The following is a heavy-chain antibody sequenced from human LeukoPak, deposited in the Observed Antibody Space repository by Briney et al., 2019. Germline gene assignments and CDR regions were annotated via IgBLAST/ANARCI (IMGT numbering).Heavy chain of an antibody. V-gene: IGHV1-24*01. J-gene: IGHJ4*02. CDR1: GYTLIGLS. CDR3: AARTGQKTWQLLRGIWFLY. CDR2: FDPEDGKT. Sequence: ASVKVSCKVSGYTLIGLSLQWVRQPPGQGLEWMGGFDPEDGKTIYAQNFQGRITMTEDTSTDTAYMELSSLTSDDTAVYFCAARTGQKTWQLLRGIWFLYWGQGTLVSVSS. D-gene: IGHD5-24*01.